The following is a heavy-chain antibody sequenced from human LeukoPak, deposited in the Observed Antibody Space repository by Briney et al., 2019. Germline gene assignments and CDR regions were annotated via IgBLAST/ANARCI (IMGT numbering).Heavy chain of an antibody. D-gene: IGHD6-13*01. CDR3: SKDPYIADTQYNWFDP. V-gene: IGHV3-23*01. Sequence: PGGSLRLSCAASGFTFSTYGMAWVRQAPGKGLEWVSTVSGGGGRTYYADSVRGRFTVSRDNSKNTLYLQMNSLRAEDTAVYYCSKDPYIADTQYNWFDPWGQGTLVTVSS. J-gene: IGHJ5*02. CDR1: GFTFSTYG. CDR2: VSGGGGRT.